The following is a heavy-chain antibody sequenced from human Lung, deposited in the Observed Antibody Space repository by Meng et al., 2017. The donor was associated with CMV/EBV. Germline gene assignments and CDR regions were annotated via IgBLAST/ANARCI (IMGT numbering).Heavy chain of an antibody. CDR1: GFTFDDYA. CDR3: ARAYSSSSNGWFYP. Sequence: SXKISXAASGFTFDDYAMHWVRQAPGKGLEWVSGISWNSGSIGYADSVKGRFAISRDNAKNSLYLQMNSLRAEDTAVYNCARAYSSSSNGWFYPWGQGXLVTVSS. CDR2: ISWNSGSI. J-gene: IGHJ5*02. V-gene: IGHV3-9*01. D-gene: IGHD6-6*01.